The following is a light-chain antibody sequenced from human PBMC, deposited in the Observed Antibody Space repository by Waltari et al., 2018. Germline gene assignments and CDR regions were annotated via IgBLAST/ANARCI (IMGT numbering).Light chain of an antibody. CDR3: QQYNSYPYT. V-gene: IGKV1-5*03. Sequence: DIQMTQSPSTLSAFVGDRVTITCRASQSISSLLAWYQQKPGKAPNLLIYKASTLESVVPSRFSGSGSGTEFTLTISSLQPDDFATYYCQQYNSYPYTFGQGSKLEIK. CDR2: KAS. CDR1: QSISSL. J-gene: IGKJ2*01.